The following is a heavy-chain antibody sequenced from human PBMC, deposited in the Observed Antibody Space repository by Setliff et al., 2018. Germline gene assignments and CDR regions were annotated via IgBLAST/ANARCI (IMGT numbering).Heavy chain of an antibody. CDR1: GGSITDITFY. CDR2: LFYSGST. J-gene: IGHJ6*02. V-gene: IGHV4-39*07. Sequence: PSETLSLTCTVSGGSITDITFYWGWVRQPPGKGLEWIGSLFYSGSTYYSPSLKSRVTISVDTSKNRFSLKLISVTAADTAVYYCATRTFAVIPPSGLGLDYFYGMDVWGRGTTVTVSS. CDR3: ATRTFAVIPPSGLGLDYFYGMDV. D-gene: IGHD2-21*01.